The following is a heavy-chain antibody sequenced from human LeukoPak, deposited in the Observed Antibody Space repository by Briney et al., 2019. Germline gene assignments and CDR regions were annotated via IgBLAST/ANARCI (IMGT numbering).Heavy chain of an antibody. CDR3: VSTRCSSTSCYYYMDV. CDR1: GFTFSSYG. V-gene: IGHV3-30*02. D-gene: IGHD2-2*01. J-gene: IGHJ6*03. Sequence: GGSLRLSCAASGFTFSSYGMHWVRQAPGKGLEWVAFIRYDGSNKYYADSVKGRFTISRDNSKNTLYLQTNSLRAEDTAVYYCVSTRCSSTSCYYYMDVWGKGTTVTVSS. CDR2: IRYDGSNK.